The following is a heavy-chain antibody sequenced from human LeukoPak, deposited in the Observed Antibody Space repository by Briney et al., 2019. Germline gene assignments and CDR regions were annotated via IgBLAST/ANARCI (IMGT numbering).Heavy chain of an antibody. D-gene: IGHD6-6*01. V-gene: IGHV4-34*01. CDR2: TNHSGST. Sequence: KPSETLSLTCAVYGGSFSGYYWSWIRQPPGKGLEWIGETNHSGSTNYNPSLKSRVTISVDTSKNQFSLKLSSVTAADTAVYYCARAGAARRWGIDYWGQGTLITVSS. CDR1: GGSFSGYY. CDR3: ARAGAARRWGIDY. J-gene: IGHJ4*02.